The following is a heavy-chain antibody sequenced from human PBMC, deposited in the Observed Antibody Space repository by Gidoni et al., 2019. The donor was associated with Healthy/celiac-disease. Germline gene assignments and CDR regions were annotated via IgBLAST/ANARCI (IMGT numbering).Heavy chain of an antibody. CDR3: ARAVGSGPKEFDY. Sequence: QVQLQESGPGLGKPSQTLSLTCTVSGGSISSGGYYWSWTRQHPGKGLEWIGYIYYSGSTYYNPSLKSRVTISVDTSKNQFSLKLSSVTAADTAVYYCARAVGSGPKEFDYWGQGTLVTVSS. J-gene: IGHJ4*02. CDR1: GGSISSGGYY. CDR2: IYYSGST. V-gene: IGHV4-31*03. D-gene: IGHD6-19*01.